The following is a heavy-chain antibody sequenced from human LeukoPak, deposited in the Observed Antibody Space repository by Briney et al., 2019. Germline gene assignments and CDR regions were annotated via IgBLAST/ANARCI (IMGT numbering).Heavy chain of an antibody. V-gene: IGHV3-21*05. CDR1: GFTFSSFS. Sequence: GGSLRLSCAASGFTFSSFSMNWVRQAPGKGLEWVSYISSTSSHIYYADSVKGRFTVSRDNAKDSLYLQMNSLRDEDTAAYYCARDLISGDYTFDYWGQGTLVTVSS. CDR2: ISSTSSHI. J-gene: IGHJ4*02. CDR3: ARDLISGDYTFDY. D-gene: IGHD4-11*01.